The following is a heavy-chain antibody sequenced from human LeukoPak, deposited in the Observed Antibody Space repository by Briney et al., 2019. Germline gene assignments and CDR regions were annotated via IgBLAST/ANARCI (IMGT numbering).Heavy chain of an antibody. CDR3: ASGGNSGYENRD. J-gene: IGHJ4*02. Sequence: PGGSLRLSSAASVFTFSSYAMQAVCQAPRRGLEWVAVISYDGSNKYYADSVKGRFTISRDNSKNTLYLQMNSLRAEETAVYYCASGGNSGYENRDWGQGTLVTVSS. V-gene: IGHV3-30*04. D-gene: IGHD5-12*01. CDR2: ISYDGSNK. CDR1: VFTFSSYA.